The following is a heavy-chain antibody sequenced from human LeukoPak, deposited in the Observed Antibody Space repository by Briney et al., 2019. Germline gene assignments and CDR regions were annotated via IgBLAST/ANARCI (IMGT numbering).Heavy chain of an antibody. CDR2: IYYSGST. CDR1: GGSISSYY. J-gene: IGHJ4*02. D-gene: IGHD6-19*01. CDR3: ASSSGWPNFDY. Sequence: SETLSLTCTDSGGSISSYYWSWIRQPPGKGLEWIGYIYYSGSTNYNPSLKSRVTISVDTSKNQFSLKLSSVTAADTAVYYCASSSGWPNFDYWGQGTLVTVSS. V-gene: IGHV4-59*01.